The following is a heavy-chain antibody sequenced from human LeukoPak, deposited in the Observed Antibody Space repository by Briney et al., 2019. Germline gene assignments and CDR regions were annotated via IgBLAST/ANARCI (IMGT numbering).Heavy chain of an antibody. CDR2: IYTSGST. CDR3: ARTSSGISDGMDV. D-gene: IGHD3-22*01. J-gene: IGHJ6*02. V-gene: IGHV4-61*02. CDR1: GGSISSGSYY. Sequence: SETLSLTCTVSGGSISSGSYYWSWIRQPAGKGLEWIGRIYTSGSTNYSPSLRSRVTISVDTSKNQFSLKLSSVTAADTAVYYCARTSSGISDGMDVWGQGTTVTVSS.